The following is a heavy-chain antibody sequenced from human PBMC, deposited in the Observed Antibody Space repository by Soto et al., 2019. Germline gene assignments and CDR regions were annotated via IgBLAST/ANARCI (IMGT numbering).Heavy chain of an antibody. CDR1: GFTFGDYT. CDR3: TTVEGIAAAGSSLSFDI. J-gene: IGHJ3*02. CDR2: IRSKAYGGTT. D-gene: IGHD6-13*01. V-gene: IGHV3-49*03. Sequence: GGSLRLSCTASGFTFGDYTMSWFRQAPGKGLEWVSFIRSKAYGGTTEYAASVKGRFTISRDDSKSIAYLQMNSLKTEDTAVYYCTTVEGIAAAGSSLSFDIWGQGTMVTVSS.